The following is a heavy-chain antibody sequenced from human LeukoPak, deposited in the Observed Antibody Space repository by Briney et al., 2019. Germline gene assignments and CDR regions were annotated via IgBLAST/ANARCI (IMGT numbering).Heavy chain of an antibody. Sequence: GGSLRLSCAASGFTFTNAWMSWVRQAPGKGLEWVGRIKSKADGGTTDYAPPVKGRFTISRDDSENTLFLQMNSLKTEDTAVYYCARPAYCGGMCYFYFDCWGQGTLVTVSS. CDR3: ARPAYCGGMCYFYFDC. J-gene: IGHJ4*02. CDR2: IKSKADGGTT. D-gene: IGHD2-21*01. V-gene: IGHV3-15*01. CDR1: GFTFTNAW.